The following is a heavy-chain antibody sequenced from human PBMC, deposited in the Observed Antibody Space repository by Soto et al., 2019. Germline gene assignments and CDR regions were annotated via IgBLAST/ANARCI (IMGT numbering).Heavy chain of an antibody. D-gene: IGHD1-26*01. V-gene: IGHV4-4*07. CDR3: AREELNSGSIDY. Sequence: SETLSLTCTVSGGSISSYYWSWIRQPAGKGLEWIGRIYTSGSTNYNPSLKSRVTISVDTSKNQFSLKLSSVTAADTAVYYCAREELNSGSIDYWGQGTLVTVSS. CDR2: IYTSGST. J-gene: IGHJ4*02. CDR1: GGSISSYY.